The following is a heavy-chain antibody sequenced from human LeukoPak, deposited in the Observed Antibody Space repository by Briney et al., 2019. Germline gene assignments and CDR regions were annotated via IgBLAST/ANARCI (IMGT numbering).Heavy chain of an antibody. CDR1: GYTFTGYY. CDR2: INPNSGGT. Sequence: ASVKVSCKASGYTFTGYYMHWVRQAPGQGLEWMGWINPNSGGTNYAQKFQGRVTMTRDTSISTAYMELRRLTSDDTAVYYCARDQNDFWSGSQIPFYWGQGTLVTVSS. CDR3: ARDQNDFWSGSQIPFY. J-gene: IGHJ4*02. D-gene: IGHD3-3*01. V-gene: IGHV1-2*02.